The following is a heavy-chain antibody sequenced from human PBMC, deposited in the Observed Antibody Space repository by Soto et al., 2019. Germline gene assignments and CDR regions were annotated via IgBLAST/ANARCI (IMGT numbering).Heavy chain of an antibody. D-gene: IGHD2-15*01. Sequence: GGSLRLSCAASRFTFSTYEMNWVRQAPGKGLEWVGRIKSKTDGGTTDYAAPVKGRFTISRDDSKNTLYLQMNSLKTEDTAVYYCTTDAGYCSGGSCHYYFDYWGQGTLVTVSS. V-gene: IGHV3-15*01. CDR3: TTDAGYCSGGSCHYYFDY. CDR1: RFTFSTYE. CDR2: IKSKTDGGTT. J-gene: IGHJ4*02.